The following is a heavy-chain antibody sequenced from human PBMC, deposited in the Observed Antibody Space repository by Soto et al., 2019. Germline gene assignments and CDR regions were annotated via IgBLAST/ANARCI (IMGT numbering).Heavy chain of an antibody. CDR3: ASTKYDSSAYYYWYLVL. CDR1: AGTFRSYA. Sequence: QVQLLQSGAEVKRSGTSVKVSCKAAAGTFRSYAMSWVRQAPGQVLEWMGGIIPMFGTANYAQKCQGRVTIPADTSANTVYLELSSLRSEDTAVYYCASTKYDSSAYYYWYLVLWGLGTLVTVSS. CDR2: IIPMFGTA. J-gene: IGHJ2*01. D-gene: IGHD3-22*01. V-gene: IGHV1-69*06.